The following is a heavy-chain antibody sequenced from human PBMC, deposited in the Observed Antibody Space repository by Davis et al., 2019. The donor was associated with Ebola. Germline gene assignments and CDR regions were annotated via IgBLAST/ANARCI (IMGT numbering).Heavy chain of an antibody. J-gene: IGHJ4*02. CDR1: GFTFSGSA. Sequence: GGSLRLSCAASGFTFSGSAMHWVRQASGKGLEWVGRIRSKANSYAKAYAASVKGRFTISRDDSKNTAYLQMNSLKTEDTAVYYCTSTLDGDYVDYWGQGTLVTVSS. CDR2: IRSKANSYAK. CDR3: TSTLDGDYVDY. V-gene: IGHV3-73*01. D-gene: IGHD4-17*01.